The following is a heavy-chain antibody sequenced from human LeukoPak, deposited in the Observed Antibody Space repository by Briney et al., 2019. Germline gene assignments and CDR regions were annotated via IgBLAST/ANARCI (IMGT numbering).Heavy chain of an antibody. CDR1: GGSISSSSYY. D-gene: IGHD6-13*01. V-gene: IGHV4-39*07. J-gene: IGHJ4*02. CDR2: IYYSGST. Sequence: PSETLSLTCTVSGGSISSSSYYWGWIRQPPGKGLEWIGSIYYSGSTYYNPSLKSRVTISVDTSKNQFSLKLSSVTAADTAVYYCAREGQQLASFDYWGQGTLVTVSS. CDR3: AREGQQLASFDY.